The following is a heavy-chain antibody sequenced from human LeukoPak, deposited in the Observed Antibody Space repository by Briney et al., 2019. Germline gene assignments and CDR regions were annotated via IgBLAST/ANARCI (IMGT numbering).Heavy chain of an antibody. CDR1: GYTFTSYA. J-gene: IGHJ4*02. CDR2: ISPYNGHT. Sequence: ASVKVSCKASGYTFTSYAMNWVRQAPGQGLEWMGWISPYNGHTNYAQKLQGRVTMTTDTSTNTAYMELRSLRSDDTAVYYCARAGSDFWSGYYRYWGQGTLVTVSS. D-gene: IGHD3-3*01. V-gene: IGHV1-18*01. CDR3: ARAGSDFWSGYYRY.